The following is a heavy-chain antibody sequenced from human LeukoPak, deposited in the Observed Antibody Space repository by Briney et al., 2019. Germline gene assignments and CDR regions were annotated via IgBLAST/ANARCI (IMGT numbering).Heavy chain of an antibody. CDR2: IKRDGSEK. Sequence: GGSLRLSCAASGFTFSSDWMSWVRQAPGKGLEWVANIKRDGSEKYYVDSVKGRFTISRDNSKNTLYLQMNSLRAEDTAVYYCAKYGEFAFDYWGQGTLVTVSS. CDR3: AKYGEFAFDY. CDR1: GFTFSSDW. J-gene: IGHJ4*02. D-gene: IGHD3-10*01. V-gene: IGHV3-7*01.